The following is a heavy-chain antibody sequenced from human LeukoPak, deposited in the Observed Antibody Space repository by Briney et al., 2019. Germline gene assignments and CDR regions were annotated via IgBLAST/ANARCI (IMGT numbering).Heavy chain of an antibody. Sequence: PSETLSLTCTVSGGSINNYYWSWIRQPAGKGLEWIGLIYSSGSTSYNPSLKSRVTMSVDTSKKQFSLRLSSVTAADTAVYYCARCPYYYDSSGYYGWGQGTLVTVSS. CDR1: GGSINNYY. J-gene: IGHJ4*02. CDR3: ARCPYYYDSSGYYG. V-gene: IGHV4-4*07. D-gene: IGHD3-22*01. CDR2: IYSSGST.